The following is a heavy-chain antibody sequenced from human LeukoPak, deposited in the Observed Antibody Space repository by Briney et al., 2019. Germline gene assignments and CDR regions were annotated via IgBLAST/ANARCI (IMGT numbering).Heavy chain of an antibody. CDR1: GYTFTSYD. D-gene: IGHD6-13*01. V-gene: IGHV1-8*01. J-gene: IGHJ4*02. Sequence: ASVKVSCTASGYTFTSYDINWVRQATGQGLEWMGWMNPNSGNAGYAQKFQGRVTMTRNTSISTAYMELSSLRSEDTAVYYCARGRDVSSWFDYWGQGTLVTVSS. CDR2: MNPNSGNA. CDR3: ARGRDVSSWFDY.